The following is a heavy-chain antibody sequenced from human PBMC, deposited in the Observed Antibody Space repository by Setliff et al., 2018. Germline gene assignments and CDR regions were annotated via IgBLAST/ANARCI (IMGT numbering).Heavy chain of an antibody. J-gene: IGHJ4*02. CDR1: GFTFSTFN. D-gene: IGHD3-16*01. CDR2: IYSGGTTT. V-gene: IGHV3-23*03. Sequence: GGSLRLSCAASGFTFSTFNMNWVRQAPGKGLEWVSIIYSGGTTTYYADSMKGRFTISRDNSKNTLYLQIDSLRADDTAVYYCAKVLGGFLDYWGQGTLVTGLL. CDR3: AKVLGGFLDY.